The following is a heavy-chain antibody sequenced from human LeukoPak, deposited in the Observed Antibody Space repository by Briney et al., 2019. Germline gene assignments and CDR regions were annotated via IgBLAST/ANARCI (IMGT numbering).Heavy chain of an antibody. Sequence: GGSLRLSCAASGFTFSSFAMSWVRQAPGKGLEWVSAISGSGGSTFYADSVKGRFTISRDNSKNTLFLQMNGLRAEDTAVYYCAKDRSCSGSSCNVGSWGQGTMVTVSS. D-gene: IGHD2-2*01. V-gene: IGHV3-23*01. CDR1: GFTFSSFA. CDR3: AKDRSCSGSSCNVGS. CDR2: ISGSGGST. J-gene: IGHJ3*01.